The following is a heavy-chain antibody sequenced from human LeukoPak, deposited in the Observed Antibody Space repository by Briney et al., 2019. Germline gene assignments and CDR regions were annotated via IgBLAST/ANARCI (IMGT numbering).Heavy chain of an antibody. CDR2: ISGSGGST. J-gene: IGHJ4*02. D-gene: IGHD5-24*01. CDR1: GFTFTSYA. V-gene: IGHV3-23*01. Sequence: QAGGSLRLSCAASGFTFTSYAMSWVRQAPGKGLEWVSAISGSGGSTYYADSVKGRFTISGDNSKNTLYLQMNSLGAEDTAVYYCAKDGMATISYYFDYWGQGTLVTVSS. CDR3: AKDGMATISYYFDY.